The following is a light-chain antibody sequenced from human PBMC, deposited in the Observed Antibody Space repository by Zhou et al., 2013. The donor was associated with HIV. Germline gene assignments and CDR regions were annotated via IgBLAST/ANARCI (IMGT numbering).Light chain of an antibody. CDR1: QSVVDN. CDR2: AAS. Sequence: EIVLTQSPATLSLSPGERATLSCRASQSVVDNLAWYQQKPGQSPRLLINAASTRATGIPARFSGSGSGTEFTLTISSLHSEDFAVYYCQQYNNWPVTFGQGTRLEI. V-gene: IGKV3-15*01. J-gene: IGKJ5*01. CDR3: QQYNNWPVT.